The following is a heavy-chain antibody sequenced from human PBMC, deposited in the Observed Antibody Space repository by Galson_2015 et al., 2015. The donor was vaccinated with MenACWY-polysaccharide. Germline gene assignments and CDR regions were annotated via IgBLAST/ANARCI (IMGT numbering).Heavy chain of an antibody. V-gene: IGHV3-23*01. Sequence: SLRLSCAASGFTFSSYAMSWVRQAPGKGLEWISAISGSGGSTYYADSVKGRFTISRDNSKNTLYLQMNSLRAEDTAVYYCAKGRKTSSSSGPSTARAAALSHFDYWGQGTLVTVSS. CDR3: AKGRKTSSSSGPSTARAAALSHFDY. CDR2: ISGSGGST. D-gene: IGHD6-13*01. CDR1: GFTFSSYA. J-gene: IGHJ4*02.